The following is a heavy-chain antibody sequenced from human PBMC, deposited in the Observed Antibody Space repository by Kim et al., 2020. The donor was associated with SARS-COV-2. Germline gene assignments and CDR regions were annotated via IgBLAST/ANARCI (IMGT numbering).Heavy chain of an antibody. CDR1: GGSISSSSYY. CDR3: ARSLPIVATTKGGINDYGDYASPGVFDY. V-gene: IGHV4-39*07. Sequence: SETLSLTCTVSGGSISSSSYYWGWIRQPPGKGLEWIGSIYYSGSTYYNPSLKSRVTISVDTSKNQFSLKLSSVTAADTAVYYCARSLPIVATTKGGINDYGDYASPGVFDYWGQGTLVTVSS. J-gene: IGHJ4*02. CDR2: IYYSGST. D-gene: IGHD4-17*01.